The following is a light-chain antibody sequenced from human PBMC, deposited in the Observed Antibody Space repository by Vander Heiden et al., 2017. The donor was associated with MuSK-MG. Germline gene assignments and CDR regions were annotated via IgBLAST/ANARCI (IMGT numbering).Light chain of an antibody. J-gene: IGLJ2*01. CDR1: SSDVGGYNY. Sequence: SALTPPASVSGSPAHSLPLSCPGTSSDVGGYNYVSWYQQHPGKAPKLMIYDVSNRPSGVSNRFSGSKSGNTASLTISGLQAEDEADYYCSSYTSSSTLVVFGGGTKLTVL. CDR2: DVS. CDR3: SSYTSSSTLVV. V-gene: IGLV2-14*03.